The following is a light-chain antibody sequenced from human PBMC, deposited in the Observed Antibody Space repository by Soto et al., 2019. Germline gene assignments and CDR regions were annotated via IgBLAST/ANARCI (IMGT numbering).Light chain of an antibody. Sequence: EIVLTQSTGTLSLSPGERATLSCRASQSVSSSYLAWYQQKTGQAPRLLIYGASSRATGIPDRFSGSGSGSAFTLTISRLETEDFAVYYCQQYGSLPFTFGPGTKVYIQ. J-gene: IGKJ3*01. CDR1: QSVSSSY. V-gene: IGKV3-20*01. CDR3: QQYGSLPFT. CDR2: GAS.